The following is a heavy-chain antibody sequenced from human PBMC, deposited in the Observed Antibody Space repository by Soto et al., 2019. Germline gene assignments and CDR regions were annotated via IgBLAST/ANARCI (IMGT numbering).Heavy chain of an antibody. J-gene: IGHJ4*02. CDR2: INPNTGYT. V-gene: IGHV1-8*02. CDR3: VRGRVMITFGVVIVIDF. D-gene: IGHD3-16*02. Sequence: GASVKVSCKASGDTFSSYAISWVRQATGQGLEWMGWINPNTGYTDYAQKFQDRVTMTGNTSITTAYMELSSLRSEDTAVYYCVRGRVMITFGVVIVIDFWGQGSPVTVSS. CDR1: GDTFSSYA.